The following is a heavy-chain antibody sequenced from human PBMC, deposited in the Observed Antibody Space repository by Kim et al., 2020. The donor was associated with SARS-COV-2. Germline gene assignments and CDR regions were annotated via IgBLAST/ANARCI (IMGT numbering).Heavy chain of an antibody. CDR3: ARDAIRLRYFDWLSH. Sequence: ASVKVSCKASGYTFTGYYMHWVRQAPGQGLEWMGWINPNSGGTNYAQKFQGRVTMTRDTSISTAYMELSRLRSDDTAVYYCARDAIRLRYFDWLSHWGQGTLVTVSS. CDR1: GYTFTGYY. J-gene: IGHJ4*02. V-gene: IGHV1-2*02. D-gene: IGHD3-9*01. CDR2: INPNSGGT.